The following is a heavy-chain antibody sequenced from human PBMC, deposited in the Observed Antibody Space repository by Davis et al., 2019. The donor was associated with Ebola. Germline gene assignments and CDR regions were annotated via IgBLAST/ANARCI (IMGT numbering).Heavy chain of an antibody. CDR2: IYYTGSA. CDR3: TNAGEAIFDY. V-gene: IGHV4-39*01. CDR1: GGSISTNNYY. Sequence: SETLSLTCTVSGGSISTNNYYWGWIRQPPGKGLEWIGSIYYTGSAYYNPSLRSRVTMSVATSRNQFSLKLRSVTATDTAVYYCTNAGEAIFDYWGRGTLVTVSS. D-gene: IGHD2-21*01. J-gene: IGHJ4*02.